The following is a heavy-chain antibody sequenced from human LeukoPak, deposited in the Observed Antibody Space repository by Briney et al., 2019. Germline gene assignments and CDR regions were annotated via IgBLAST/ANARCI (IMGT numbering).Heavy chain of an antibody. Sequence: GESLKISCKDSGYSFTSYWIGWVRQMPGKGLEWIGIIYPGDSDTRYSPSFQGQVTISADKSINTAYLQWSSLKAPDTAMYYCARSRAPGAADAFDIWGQGTMVTVSS. CDR3: ARSRAPGAADAFDI. J-gene: IGHJ3*02. D-gene: IGHD7-27*01. CDR2: IYPGDSDT. CDR1: GYSFTSYW. V-gene: IGHV5-51*01.